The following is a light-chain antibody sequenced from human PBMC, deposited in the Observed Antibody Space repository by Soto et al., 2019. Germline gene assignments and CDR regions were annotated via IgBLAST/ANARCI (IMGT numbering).Light chain of an antibody. CDR3: SSYTSSAPGVL. CDR2: DVS. Sequence: QSVLTQPASVSGSPGQSITISCSGTSSDVGGSDYVSWYQQHPGEAPKLMIYDVSYRPSGISNRFSGSKSGNTASLTISGLQAEYEADYFCSSYTSSAPGVLFGGGTQLTVL. CDR1: SSDVGGSDY. V-gene: IGLV2-14*03. J-gene: IGLJ2*01.